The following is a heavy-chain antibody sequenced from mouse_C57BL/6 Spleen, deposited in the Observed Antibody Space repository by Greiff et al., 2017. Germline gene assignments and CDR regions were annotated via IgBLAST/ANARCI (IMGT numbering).Heavy chain of an antibody. CDR1: GYTFTSYW. CDR3: ARSWGYDVAWFAY. V-gene: IGHV1-55*01. CDR2: IYPGSGST. Sequence: QVQLQQPGAELVKPGASVKMSCKASGYTFTSYWITWVKQRPGQGLEWIGDIYPGSGSTNYNEKFKSRATLTVDTSSSTAYMQLSSLTSEDSAVYYCARSWGYDVAWFAYWGQGTLVTVSA. D-gene: IGHD2-2*01. J-gene: IGHJ3*01.